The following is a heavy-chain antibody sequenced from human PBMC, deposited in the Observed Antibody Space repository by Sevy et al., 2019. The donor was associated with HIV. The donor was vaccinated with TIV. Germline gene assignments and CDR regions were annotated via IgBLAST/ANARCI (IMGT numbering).Heavy chain of an antibody. CDR1: TFTFSDYY. V-gene: IGHV3-11*01. D-gene: IGHD5-18*01. Sequence: GGSLRLSCAASTFTFSDYYMTWIRQAPGKGLEWVSHISSGGSNKYYTDSVKGRFTISRDNAKNSLYLQMNSLRVEDTALYYCARVRYNYGSYYFDYWGQGTLVTVSS. CDR3: ARVRYNYGSYYFDY. J-gene: IGHJ4*02. CDR2: ISSGGSNK.